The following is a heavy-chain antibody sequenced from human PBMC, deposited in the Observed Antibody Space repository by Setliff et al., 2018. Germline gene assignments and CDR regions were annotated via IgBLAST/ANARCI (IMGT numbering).Heavy chain of an antibody. V-gene: IGHV4-38-2*02. CDR3: ARDLGHGGDSDY. CDR2: IGHTGSI. CDR1: GYSISSGYI. J-gene: IGHJ4*02. D-gene: IGHD2-21*02. Sequence: SETLSLTCTVSGYSISSGYIWGWIRQPPGKGLEWVGNIGHTGSINYNPSLKSRLTISXXXXXXQXXXXXXXXXAXXXXVYYCARDLGHGGDSDYWGQGILVTVSS.